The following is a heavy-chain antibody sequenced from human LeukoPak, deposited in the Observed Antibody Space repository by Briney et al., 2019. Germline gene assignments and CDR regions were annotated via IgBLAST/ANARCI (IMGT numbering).Heavy chain of an antibody. Sequence: SETLSLTXAVYGGSFSGYYWSWIRQPPGKGMEWIGVINHSGSTNYNPSLKSRVTISVDTSKNQFSLKLSSVTAADTAVYYCARGATPTVTTFDYWGQGTLVTVSS. CDR1: GGSFSGYY. J-gene: IGHJ4*02. CDR3: ARGATPTVTTFDY. D-gene: IGHD4-11*01. CDR2: INHSGST. V-gene: IGHV4-34*01.